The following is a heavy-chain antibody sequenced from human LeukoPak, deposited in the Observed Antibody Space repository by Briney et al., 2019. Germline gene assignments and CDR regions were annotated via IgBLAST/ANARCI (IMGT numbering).Heavy chain of an antibody. D-gene: IGHD3-16*01. J-gene: IGHJ6*03. V-gene: IGHV1-69*05. CDR1: GGTFSSYA. CDR3: AKGAGGYYYYMDV. Sequence: SVKVSCKASGGTFSSYAISWVRQAPGQGLEWMGGIIPIFGTANYAQKFQGRVTITTDESTSTAYMELSSLRSEDTAVYYCAKGAGGYYYYMDVWGKGTTVTVSS. CDR2: IIPIFGTA.